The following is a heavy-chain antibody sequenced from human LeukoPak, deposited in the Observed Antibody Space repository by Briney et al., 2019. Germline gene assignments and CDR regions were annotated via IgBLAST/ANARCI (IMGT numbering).Heavy chain of an antibody. J-gene: IGHJ5*02. V-gene: IGHV1-8*01. Sequence: ASVTVSCTASGYTFTSYDINWVRQAPGQGREWMGWMNPNSGNTGYAQKFQGRVTMTRNTSISTAYMELSSLRSEDTAVYYCARTRRPLPINWFDPWGQGTLVTVSS. CDR2: MNPNSGNT. CDR3: ARTRRPLPINWFDP. CDR1: GYTFTSYD. D-gene: IGHD1-14*01.